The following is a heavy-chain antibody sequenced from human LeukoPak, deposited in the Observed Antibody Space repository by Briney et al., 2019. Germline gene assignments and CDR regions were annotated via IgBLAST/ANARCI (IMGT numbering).Heavy chain of an antibody. CDR3: ARDYIVVVPAAMSYYYYGMDV. D-gene: IGHD2-2*01. CDR1: GFTFSSYG. CDR2: IWYDGSNK. J-gene: IGHJ6*02. Sequence: PGGSLRLSCAASGFTFSSYGMHWVRQAPGKGLEWVAVIWYDGSNKYYADSVKGRFTISRDNSKNTLYLQMNSLRAEDTAVYYCARDYIVVVPAAMSYYYYGMDVWGQGTTVTVSS. V-gene: IGHV3-33*01.